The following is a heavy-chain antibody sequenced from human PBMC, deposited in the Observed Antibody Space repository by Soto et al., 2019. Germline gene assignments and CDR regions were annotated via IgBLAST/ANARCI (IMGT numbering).Heavy chain of an antibody. CDR2: VYTSGRT. Sequence: PGGSLRLSCAASGFTVTNSYMAWVRQAPGTGLEWGSVVYTSGRTYHADSVKGRFTVSRDISTNMFFLQMNKLSADDMATYYCARAGFERLYFDQWGRGTLVTVSS. V-gene: IGHV3-53*01. CDR1: GFTVTNSY. D-gene: IGHD1-1*01. J-gene: IGHJ4*02. CDR3: ARAGFERLYFDQ.